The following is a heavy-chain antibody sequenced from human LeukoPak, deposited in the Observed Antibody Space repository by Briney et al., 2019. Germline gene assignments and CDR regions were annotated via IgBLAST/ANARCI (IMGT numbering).Heavy chain of an antibody. CDR2: ISAYNGNT. CDR1: GYTFTSYG. V-gene: IGHV1-18*01. CDR3: ARDPGASRLWFGELLNWFDP. D-gene: IGHD3-10*01. J-gene: IGHJ5*02. Sequence: GASVKVSCKASGYTFTSYGISWVRQAPGQGLEWMGWISAYNGNTNYAQKLQGRVTMTTGTSTSTAYMELRSLRSDDTAVYYCARDPGASRLWFGELLNWFDPWGQGTLVTVSS.